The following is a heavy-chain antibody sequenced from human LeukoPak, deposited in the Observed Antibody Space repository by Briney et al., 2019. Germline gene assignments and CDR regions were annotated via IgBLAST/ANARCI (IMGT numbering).Heavy chain of an antibody. CDR3: ARGCSSTSCYSPYYYYMDV. D-gene: IGHD2-2*02. CDR1: GYTFTSYD. Sequence: ASVKVSCKASGYTFTSYDINWVRQATGQGLEWMGWMNPNSGNTGYAQKFQGRVTITADKSTSTAYMELSSLRSEDTAVYYCARGCSSTSCYSPYYYYMDVWGKGTTVTVSS. CDR2: MNPNSGNT. J-gene: IGHJ6*03. V-gene: IGHV1-8*01.